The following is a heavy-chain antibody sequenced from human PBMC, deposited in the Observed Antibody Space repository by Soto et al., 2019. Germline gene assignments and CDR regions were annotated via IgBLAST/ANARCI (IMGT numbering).Heavy chain of an antibody. CDR2: ISGSGGST. J-gene: IGHJ4*02. D-gene: IGHD5-18*01. Sequence: GGSLRLSCAASGFTFSSYAMSWVRQAPGKGLEWVSAISGSGGSTYYADSVKGRFTISRDNSKNTLYLQMNSLRAEDTAVYYCAKVGYSYGEPPNYFDYWGQGTLVTVSS. CDR3: AKVGYSYGEPPNYFDY. CDR1: GFTFSSYA. V-gene: IGHV3-23*01.